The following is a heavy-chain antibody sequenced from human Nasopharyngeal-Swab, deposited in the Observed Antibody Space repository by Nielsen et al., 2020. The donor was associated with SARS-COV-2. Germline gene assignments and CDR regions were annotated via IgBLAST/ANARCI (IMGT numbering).Heavy chain of an antibody. Sequence: GSLRLSCTVSGGSISSSSYYWGWIRQPPGKGLEWIGSIYYSGSTYYNPSLKSRVTISVDTSKNQFSLKLSSVTAADTAVYYCASPIYGDYSWFDPWGQGTLVTVSS. CDR2: IYYSGST. CDR1: GGSISSSSYY. J-gene: IGHJ5*02. V-gene: IGHV4-39*01. CDR3: ASPIYGDYSWFDP. D-gene: IGHD4-17*01.